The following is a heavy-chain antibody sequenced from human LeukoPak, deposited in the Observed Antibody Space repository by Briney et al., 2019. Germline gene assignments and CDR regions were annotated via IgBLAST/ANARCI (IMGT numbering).Heavy chain of an antibody. CDR3: ARGDCSGGSCYFMAGGYFDL. CDR2: IYHSGST. J-gene: IGHJ2*01. Sequence: SQTLSLTCAVSGGSISSGGYSWSWIRQPPGTGLEWIGYIYHSGSTYYNPSLKSRVTISVDRSKNQFSLKLSSVTAADTAVYYCARGDCSGGSCYFMAGGYFDLWGRGTLVTVSS. V-gene: IGHV4-30-2*01. D-gene: IGHD2-15*01. CDR1: GGSISSGGYS.